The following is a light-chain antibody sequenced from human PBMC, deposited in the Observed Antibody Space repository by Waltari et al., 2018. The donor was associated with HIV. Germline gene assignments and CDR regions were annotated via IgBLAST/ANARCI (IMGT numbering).Light chain of an antibody. CDR1: ESISSW. CDR3: QQYNSYSWT. V-gene: IGKV1-5*03. Sequence: QMTQSPSTLSASVGDRVTITCRASESISSWLAWYQQKPGKAPKLLIYKASSLESGVPLRFSGSGSGTEFTLTVNSLQPDDFATYYCQQYNSYSWTFDQGTKVEIK. J-gene: IGKJ1*01. CDR2: KAS.